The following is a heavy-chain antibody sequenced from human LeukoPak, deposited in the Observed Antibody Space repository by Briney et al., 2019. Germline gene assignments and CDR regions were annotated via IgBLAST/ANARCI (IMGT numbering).Heavy chain of an antibody. CDR2: IYYSGST. J-gene: IGHJ4*02. D-gene: IGHD3-3*01. Sequence: KPSETLSLTCTVSGGSISSYYWSWIRQPPGKGLEWIGYIYYSGSTNYNPSLKSRVTISVDTSKNQFSLKLSSVTAADTAVYYWARGLEWLLYFDYWGQGTLVTVSS. CDR3: ARGLEWLLYFDY. CDR1: GGSISSYY. V-gene: IGHV4-59*01.